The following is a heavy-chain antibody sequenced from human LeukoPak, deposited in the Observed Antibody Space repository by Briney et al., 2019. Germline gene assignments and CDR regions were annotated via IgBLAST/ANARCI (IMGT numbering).Heavy chain of an antibody. CDR1: GFTFSSYG. V-gene: IGHV3-33*01. CDR3: ARAQHIVVVVAATPGYYFDY. J-gene: IGHJ4*02. Sequence: GGSLRLSCAASGFTFSSYGMHWVRQAPGKGLEWVAVIWYDGSNKYYADSVKGRFTISRDNYKNTLYLQMNSLRAEDTAVYYCARAQHIVVVVAATPGYYFDYWGQGTLVTVSS. CDR2: IWYDGSNK. D-gene: IGHD2-15*01.